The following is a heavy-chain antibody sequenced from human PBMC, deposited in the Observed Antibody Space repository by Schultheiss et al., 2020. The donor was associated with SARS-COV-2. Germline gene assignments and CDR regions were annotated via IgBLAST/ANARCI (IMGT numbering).Heavy chain of an antibody. J-gene: IGHJ4*02. V-gene: IGHV4-59*08. CDR3: ARGIVATMGDY. D-gene: IGHD5-12*01. CDR1: GDSISSGY. CDR2: IYYSGST. Sequence: SKTLSLTCTVSGDSISSGYWGWIRQPPGKRLEWIGYIYYSGSTNYNPSLKSRVTISVDTSKNQFSLKLSSVTAADTAVYYCARGIVATMGDYWGQGTLVTVSS.